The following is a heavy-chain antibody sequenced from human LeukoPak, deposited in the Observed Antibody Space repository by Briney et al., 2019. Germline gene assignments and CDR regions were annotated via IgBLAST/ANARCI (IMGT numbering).Heavy chain of an antibody. D-gene: IGHD3-10*01. CDR3: ARDSLLAAPYTDH. V-gene: IGHV1-18*04. J-gene: IGHJ4*02. Sequence: ASLKLSCKASGYTFTSCGISWVRQAPGQGLEWMGCINDYSGNPNYAQKFQGRVTMTAATYTSRAYMELRSLRSDDTAVYFCARDSLLAAPYTDHWGQGTLVTVSS. CDR1: GYTFTSCG. CDR2: INDYSGNP.